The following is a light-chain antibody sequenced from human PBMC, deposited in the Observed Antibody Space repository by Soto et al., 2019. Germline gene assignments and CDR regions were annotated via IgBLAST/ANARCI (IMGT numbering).Light chain of an antibody. Sequence: QSVLTQPRSVSGSPGQSVTISCTGTSSDVDDYNYVSWFQQHPGKAPKLMIYDVSERPSGVPDRFSGSKSGTTASLTISGLQAEDEADYYCCSYGGTFYVFGTGTKVTVL. V-gene: IGLV2-11*01. J-gene: IGLJ1*01. CDR2: DVS. CDR1: SSDVDDYNY. CDR3: CSYGGTFYV.